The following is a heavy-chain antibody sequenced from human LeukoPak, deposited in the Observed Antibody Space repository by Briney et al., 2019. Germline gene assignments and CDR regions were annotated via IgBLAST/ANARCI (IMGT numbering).Heavy chain of an antibody. CDR3: ARRWGSGNYYGSGSYLYYYYVMDV. V-gene: IGHV4-34*01. J-gene: IGHJ6*02. Sequence: PSETLSLTCAVYGGSFSGYYWSWIRQHPGKGLEWIGEINHSGSTNYNPSIKSRVTIKVDTSNNQSTLKLSSVTAADTSVYYCARRWGSGNYYGSGSYLYYYYVMDVWGQGTTVTVSS. CDR1: GGSFSGYY. D-gene: IGHD3-10*01. CDR2: INHSGST.